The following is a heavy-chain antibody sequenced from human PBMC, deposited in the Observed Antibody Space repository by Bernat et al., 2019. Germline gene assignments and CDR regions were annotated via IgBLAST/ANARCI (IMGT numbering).Heavy chain of an antibody. J-gene: IGHJ3*02. Sequence: QVQLQESGPGLVKPSQTLSLTCTVSGGSISSGGYYWSWIRQHPGKGLEWIGYIYYSGSTYYNPSLKSRVTISVDTSKNQFSLKLSSVTAADTAVYYGARDRVVRFGEAAFDIWGRGTMVTVSS. CDR3: ARDRVVRFGEAAFDI. D-gene: IGHD3-3*01. CDR2: IYYSGST. CDR1: GGSISSGGYY. V-gene: IGHV4-31*03.